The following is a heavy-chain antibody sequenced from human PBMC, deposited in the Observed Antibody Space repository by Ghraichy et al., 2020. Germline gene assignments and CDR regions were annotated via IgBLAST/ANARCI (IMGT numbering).Heavy chain of an antibody. CDR3: ARARLAVAGTGLWYFDY. CDR1: GYSFIGYY. CDR2: INPNNGGT. Sequence: ASVKVSCKASGYSFIGYYIHWVRQAPGQGLEWMGWINPNNGGTKYAQKFQDRVTMTRDTSISTAYMELSRLRSDDTAVYFCARARLAVAGTGLWYFDYWGQGTLVPVSS. V-gene: IGHV1-2*02. J-gene: IGHJ4*02. D-gene: IGHD6-19*01.